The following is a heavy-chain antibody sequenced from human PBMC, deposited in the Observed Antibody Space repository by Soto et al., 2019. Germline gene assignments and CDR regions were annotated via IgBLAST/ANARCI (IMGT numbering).Heavy chain of an antibody. CDR1: GGSISSGGYY. V-gene: IGHV4-31*03. CDR3: ARKATVTTCFDY. Sequence: SETLSLTCTVSGGSISSGGYYWSWICQHPGKGLEWIGYIYYSGSTYYNPSLKSRVTISVDTSKNQFSLKLSSVTAADTAVYYCARKATVTTCFDYWGQGTLVTVSS. J-gene: IGHJ4*02. CDR2: IYYSGST. D-gene: IGHD4-17*01.